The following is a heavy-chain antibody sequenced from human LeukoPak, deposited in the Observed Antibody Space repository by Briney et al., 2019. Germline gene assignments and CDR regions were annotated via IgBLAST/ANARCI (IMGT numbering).Heavy chain of an antibody. CDR3: ARGLDSSSWYFSFSY. D-gene: IGHD6-13*01. Sequence: SETLSLTCAVSGASISGSGYYWGWIRQPPGKGLEWIGNIYYSGSTYYNASLQSRVTISIDTSKNQFSLKLSSVTAADTAVYYCARGLDSSSWYFSFSYWGQGTLVTVSS. CDR1: GASISGSGYY. V-gene: IGHV4-39*07. J-gene: IGHJ4*02. CDR2: IYYSGST.